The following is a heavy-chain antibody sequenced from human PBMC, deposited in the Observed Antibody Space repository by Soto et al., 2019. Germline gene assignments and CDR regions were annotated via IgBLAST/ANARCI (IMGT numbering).Heavy chain of an antibody. CDR2: ISSSGART. V-gene: IGHV3-23*01. D-gene: IGHD6-19*01. J-gene: IGHJ4*02. CDR1: EFTFRHYA. CDR3: AKAFGDWYPFEK. Sequence: PGGSLRLSCAASEFTFRHYAMSWVRQAPGKGLEWVSGISSSGARTFYADSVKGRFTISRDNSKNTLYLEVNDLRAEDTARYHCAKAFGDWYPFEKWGLGALVTAPQ.